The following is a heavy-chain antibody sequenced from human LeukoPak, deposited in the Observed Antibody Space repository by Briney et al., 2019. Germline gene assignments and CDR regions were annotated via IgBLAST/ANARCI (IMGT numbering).Heavy chain of an antibody. CDR1: GYTFTSYD. CDR2: MNPNSGNT. V-gene: IGHV1-8*01. J-gene: IGHJ6*02. CDR3: ARYCSGGSCYFNYYYGMDV. Sequence: ASVKVSCKASGYTFTSYDINWVRQPTGQGLEWMGWMNPNSGNTAYAQKFHGRVTMTSNNSITTAYMELSRLRSDDTAVYYCARYCSGGSCYFNYYYGMDVWGQGTTVTVCS. D-gene: IGHD2-15*01.